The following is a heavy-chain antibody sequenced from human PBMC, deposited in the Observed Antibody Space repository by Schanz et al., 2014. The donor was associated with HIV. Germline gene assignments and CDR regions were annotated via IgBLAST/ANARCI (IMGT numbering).Heavy chain of an antibody. CDR3: ANTEVPYSSSSDYYYGMDV. CDR1: GFSVSGYY. D-gene: IGHD6-6*01. J-gene: IGHJ6*02. CDR2: ISSSGSTI. V-gene: IGHV3-48*04. Sequence: EVQLVETGGGLIQPGGSLRISCAASGFSVSGYYMDWVRQAPGKGLGWVSYISSSGSTIHYADSVKGRFTISRDNAKKSLYLQMNSVRAEDAALYFCANTEVPYSSSSDYYYGMDVWGQGTTVTVSS.